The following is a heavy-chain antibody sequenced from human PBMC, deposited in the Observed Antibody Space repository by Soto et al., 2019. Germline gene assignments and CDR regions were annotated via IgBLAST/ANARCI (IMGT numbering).Heavy chain of an antibody. Sequence: SETLCLTCAVSGGSISSGGYSWSWIRQHPGKGLEWIGYIYYSGSTYYNPSLKSRVTISVDTSKNQFSLKLSSVTAADTAVYYCARGGRRSPGMDVWGQGTTVTVSS. V-gene: IGHV4-31*11. CDR3: ARGGRRSPGMDV. J-gene: IGHJ6*02. CDR1: GGSISSGGYS. CDR2: IYYSGST.